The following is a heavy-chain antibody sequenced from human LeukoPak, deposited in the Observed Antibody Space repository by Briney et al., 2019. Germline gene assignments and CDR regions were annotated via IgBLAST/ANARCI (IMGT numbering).Heavy chain of an antibody. CDR2: MYQDGSEK. Sequence: RGSLRLSCAASGFIFSSYWVTWVRQAPGKGLEWVANMYQDGSEKYYVESVKGRFTISRDNAKNSLYLQMNSLRAEDTAVYYCARAGSGYDSTSHYFYYMDVWGKGTTVTVSS. D-gene: IGHD5-12*01. J-gene: IGHJ6*03. CDR3: ARAGSGYDSTSHYFYYMDV. V-gene: IGHV3-7*01. CDR1: GFIFSSYW.